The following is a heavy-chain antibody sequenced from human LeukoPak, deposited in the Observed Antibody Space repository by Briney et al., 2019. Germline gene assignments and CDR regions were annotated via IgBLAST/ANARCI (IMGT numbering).Heavy chain of an antibody. J-gene: IGHJ4*02. V-gene: IGHV3-48*03. CDR2: ISSSGSTI. CDR3: ARDLAAAQGDY. CDR1: GFTFSSYE. Sequence: PGGSLRLSCAASGFTFSSYEMNWVRQAPGKGLEWVSYISSSGSTIYYADSVKGRFTISRDNAKNSLYLQMNSLRAEDTAVYYCARDLAAAQGDYWGQGTLVTVSS. D-gene: IGHD6-13*01.